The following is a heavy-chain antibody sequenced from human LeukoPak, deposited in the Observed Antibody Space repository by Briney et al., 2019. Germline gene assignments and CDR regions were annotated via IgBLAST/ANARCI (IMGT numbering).Heavy chain of an antibody. D-gene: IGHD1-26*01. Sequence: PSETLSLTCTVSGCSFSTFYWSWIRQPPGKGLEWIWYISYTGSTNYNPSLKSRVIISVDTSKNQFSLKVTSVTAADTAVYYCARAIGISSSSDYWGQGTLVTVSS. CDR1: GCSFSTFY. CDR3: ARAIGISSSSDY. CDR2: ISYTGST. J-gene: IGHJ4*02. V-gene: IGHV4-59*08.